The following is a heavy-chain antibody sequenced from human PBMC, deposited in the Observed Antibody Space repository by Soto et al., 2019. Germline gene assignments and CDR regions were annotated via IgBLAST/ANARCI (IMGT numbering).Heavy chain of an antibody. CDR1: GYTFTNYY. CDR3: ARPAAGAVDWVDP. Sequence: ASVKVSCKASGYTFTNYYMHGVRQAPGQGLEWLGMINPSGGATTYAQNFQGRVTLTRDTSTSTAYMELRSLRSDDTAVYYCARPAAGAVDWVDPWGQGTLVTVSS. D-gene: IGHD6-13*01. J-gene: IGHJ5*02. V-gene: IGHV1-46*01. CDR2: INPSGGAT.